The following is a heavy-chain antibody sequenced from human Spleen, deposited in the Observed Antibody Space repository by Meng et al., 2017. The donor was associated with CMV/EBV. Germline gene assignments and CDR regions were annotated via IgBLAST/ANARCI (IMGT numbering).Heavy chain of an antibody. CDR2: IFYSGST. D-gene: IGHD3-10*01. V-gene: IGHV4-59*13. CDR1: GYSISNYY. CDR3: ARGWRCGSGSYQFDY. Sequence: SETLSLTCTVSGYSISNYYWSWIRQPPGKGLEWIGYIFYSGSTNYNPSLKSRVTISLNTSKNQFSLKLSSVTAADTAVYYCARGWRCGSGSYQFDYWGQGTLVTVSS. J-gene: IGHJ4*02.